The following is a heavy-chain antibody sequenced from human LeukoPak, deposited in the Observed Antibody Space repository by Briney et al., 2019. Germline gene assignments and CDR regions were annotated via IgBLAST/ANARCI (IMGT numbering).Heavy chain of an antibody. CDR3: ARDRHPAFAYYDILTGSSGFDP. V-gene: IGHV3-48*01. CDR2: ISSSSSTI. Sequence: AGGSLRLSCAASGFTFSSYSMNWVRQAPGKGLEWVSYISSSSSTIYYADSVKGRFTISRDNAKNSLYLQMNSLRAEDTAVYHCARDRHPAFAYYDILTGSSGFDPWGQGTLVTVSS. J-gene: IGHJ5*02. D-gene: IGHD3-9*01. CDR1: GFTFSSYS.